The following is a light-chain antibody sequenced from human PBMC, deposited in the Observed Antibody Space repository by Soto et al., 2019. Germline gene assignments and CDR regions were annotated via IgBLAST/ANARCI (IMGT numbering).Light chain of an antibody. CDR2: SDS. CDR1: NIGGKS. CDR3: QVWDSGTDHVV. J-gene: IGLJ2*01. Sequence: SYELTQSPSVSMAPGKTATISCGGNNIGGKSVHWYQQKPGQAPVMVIYSDSRRPSGIPERFSGFNSDNTATLTINRVEAGDEADYYCQVWDSGTDHVVFGGGTKVTVL. V-gene: IGLV3-21*04.